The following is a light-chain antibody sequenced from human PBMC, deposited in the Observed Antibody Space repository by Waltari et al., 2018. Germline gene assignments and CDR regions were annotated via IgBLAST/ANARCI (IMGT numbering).Light chain of an antibody. Sequence: QSALTQPRSVSGSPGQSVTISCTGTSSDVGGYNYVSWYQQHPGKAPKLMIYDVSPRAPGGPDRFSGSKSGSTASLTISGLQAEDEADYYCYSYTGSYSDVFGTGTKVTVL. V-gene: IGLV2-11*01. J-gene: IGLJ1*01. CDR1: SSDVGGYNY. CDR3: YSYTGSYSDV. CDR2: DVS.